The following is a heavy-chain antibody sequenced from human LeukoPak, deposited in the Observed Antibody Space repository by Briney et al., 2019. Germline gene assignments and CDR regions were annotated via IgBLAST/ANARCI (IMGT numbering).Heavy chain of an antibody. CDR3: ARPPGIAAAWFDP. V-gene: IGHV4-39*01. CDR2: IDNIGST. CDR1: GGSISSSSYN. D-gene: IGHD6-13*01. Sequence: PSETLSLTCTVSGGSISSSSYNWAWIRQPPGKGLEWIGNIDNIGSTYYSPSLQSRVTISVDKSKDQLSLKLNSVTATDTAIYYCARPPGIAAAWFDPWGQGTLVTVSS. J-gene: IGHJ5*02.